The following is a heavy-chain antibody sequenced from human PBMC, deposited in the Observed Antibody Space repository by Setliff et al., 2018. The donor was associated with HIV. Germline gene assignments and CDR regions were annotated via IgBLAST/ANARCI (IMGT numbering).Heavy chain of an antibody. V-gene: IGHV3-23*01. CDR2: ISAGGGST. CDR1: GFTFSTYA. CDR3: ARNYYDSSGSYYFDY. Sequence: GGSLRLSCAVSGFTFSTYAMSWVRQAPGKGLEWVSTISAGGGSTYYADSVKGRFTISRDNAKNSLYLQMSSLRAEDTAVYYCARNYYDSSGSYYFDYWGQGTLVTVSS. D-gene: IGHD3-22*01. J-gene: IGHJ4*02.